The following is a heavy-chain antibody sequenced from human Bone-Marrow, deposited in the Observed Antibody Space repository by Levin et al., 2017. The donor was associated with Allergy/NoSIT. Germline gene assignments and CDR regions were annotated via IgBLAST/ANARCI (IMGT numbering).Heavy chain of an antibody. CDR3: AKCGGYHTGRYYIDS. CDR2: ISGSGGTT. Sequence: GGSLRLSCAASGFTFSSYAMSWVRQAPGKGLEWVSSISGSGGTTNHADSVKGRLTISRDNSKNKLYLQMNSLGAEDTAVYYCAKCGGYHTGRYYIDSWGQGTLVTVSS. CDR1: GFTFSSYA. J-gene: IGHJ4*02. V-gene: IGHV3-23*01. D-gene: IGHD3-16*02.